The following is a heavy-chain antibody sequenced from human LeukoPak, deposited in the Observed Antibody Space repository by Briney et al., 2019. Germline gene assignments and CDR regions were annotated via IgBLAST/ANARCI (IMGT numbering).Heavy chain of an antibody. CDR3: ARAAALYYMDV. CDR1: GGSISSYY. V-gene: IGHV4-59*01. J-gene: IGHJ6*03. CDR2: IYYSGST. D-gene: IGHD3-3*02. Sequence: PSETLSLTCTVSGGSISSYYWSWIRQPPGKGLEWIGYIYYSGSTNYNPSLKSRVTISVDTSKNQFSLKLSSVTAADTAVYYCARAAALYYMDVWGKGTTVTVSS.